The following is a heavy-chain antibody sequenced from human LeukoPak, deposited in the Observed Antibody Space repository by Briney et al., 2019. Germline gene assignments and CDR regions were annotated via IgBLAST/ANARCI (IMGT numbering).Heavy chain of an antibody. V-gene: IGHV1-24*01. D-gene: IGHD6-13*01. CDR1: GYTLTALS. Sequence: ASVKLSCKVSGYTLTALSMHWVRQAPVKGLEWMRRFDPEDGETIYAQKFQGRVTMTEDTSTDTAYMELSSLRSEDTAVYYCATDKSYFQQLVHLFYYWGQRTLVTVSS. CDR3: ATDKSYFQQLVHLFYY. J-gene: IGHJ4*02. CDR2: FDPEDGET.